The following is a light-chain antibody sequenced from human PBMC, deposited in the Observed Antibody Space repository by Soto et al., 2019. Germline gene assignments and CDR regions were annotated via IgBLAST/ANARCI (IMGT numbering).Light chain of an antibody. CDR2: NNN. Sequence: QSVLTQPPSASGTPGQRVTISCSGGSSNIGTNAVNWYQQLPGTAPKLLIYNNNQRPSGVPDRFSGSKSGTSASLTISGLQAEDEADYYCSSYTGSGTDVFGTGTKVTVL. CDR3: SSYTGSGTDV. V-gene: IGLV1-44*01. CDR1: SSNIGTNA. J-gene: IGLJ1*01.